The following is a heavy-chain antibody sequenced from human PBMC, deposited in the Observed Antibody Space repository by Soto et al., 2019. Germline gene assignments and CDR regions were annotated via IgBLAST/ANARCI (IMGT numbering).Heavy chain of an antibody. D-gene: IGHD2-2*01. J-gene: IGHJ6*02. CDR3: ARQKAMPPHYYSGMDV. CDR1: GGTFGSYG. V-gene: IGHV1-69*06. Sequence: QVLLVQSGAEVKKPGSSVKVSCTASGGTFGSYGVTWVRQAPGQGLEWLGEIVPMFGTASYAQKFQGRVTITADKSTPTVHLELSSLRSDDTAVYFCARQKAMPPHYYSGMDVWSQGTTVTVSS. CDR2: IVPMFGTA.